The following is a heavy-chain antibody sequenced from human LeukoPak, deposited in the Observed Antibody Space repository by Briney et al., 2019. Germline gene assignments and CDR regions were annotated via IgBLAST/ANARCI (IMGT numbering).Heavy chain of an antibody. V-gene: IGHV3-23*01. CDR1: GFTFRSYA. CDR3: ARDNLAAAGDDNFDI. J-gene: IGHJ3*02. D-gene: IGHD6-13*01. CDR2: VSDSGDAT. Sequence: PGGSLRLSCAASGFTFRSYAMSWVRQPPGKGLEWVSAVSDSGDATRYADPVKGRFTISRDNAKNSLYLQMNSLRAEDTAIYYCARDNLAAAGDDNFDIWGQGTMVTVSS.